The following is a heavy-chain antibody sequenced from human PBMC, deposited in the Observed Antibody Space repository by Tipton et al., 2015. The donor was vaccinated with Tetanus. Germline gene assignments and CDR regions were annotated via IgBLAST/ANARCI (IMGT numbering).Heavy chain of an antibody. CDR1: GFNFGDFN. V-gene: IGHV3-21*01. J-gene: IGHJ4*02. CDR3: ARMQSGSYFDL. D-gene: IGHD1-26*01. Sequence: SLRLSCQGSGFNFGDFNMNWIRQTPGKGLQWVSSISGRSTYIHYAESVRGRFSVSRDNAENSLYLQVDSLRAEDTAVYYCARMQSGSYFDLWGPGILVTVSS. CDR2: ISGRSTYI.